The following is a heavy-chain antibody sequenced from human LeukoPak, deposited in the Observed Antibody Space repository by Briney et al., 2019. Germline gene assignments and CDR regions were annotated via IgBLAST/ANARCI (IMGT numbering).Heavy chain of an antibody. CDR1: GYTFTGYY. J-gene: IGHJ4*02. V-gene: IGHV1-2*02. CDR3: ARVVTAAAEH. Sequence: ASVKVSCKASGYTFTGYYLHWVRQAPAQGLEWMGWINPNSGGTNYAQKFQGRVTMTRDTSISTAHMDLNNLRSDDTAVYYCARVVTAAAEHWGQGTLVTVSS. D-gene: IGHD6-13*01. CDR2: INPNSGGT.